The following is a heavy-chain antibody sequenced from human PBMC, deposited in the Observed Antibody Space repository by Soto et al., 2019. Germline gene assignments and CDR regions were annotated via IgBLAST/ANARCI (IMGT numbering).Heavy chain of an antibody. CDR3: ARVPDCSGGSCYVDGMDV. D-gene: IGHD2-15*01. J-gene: IGHJ6*02. CDR2: IIPIFGTA. Sequence: QVQLVQSGAEVKKPGSSVKVSCKASGGTFSSYAISWVRQAPGQGLEWMGGIIPIFGTANYAQKFQGRVTITADESTSTAYMELSSLRSGDTAVYYCARVPDCSGGSCYVDGMDVWGQGTTVTVSS. CDR1: GGTFSSYA. V-gene: IGHV1-69*01.